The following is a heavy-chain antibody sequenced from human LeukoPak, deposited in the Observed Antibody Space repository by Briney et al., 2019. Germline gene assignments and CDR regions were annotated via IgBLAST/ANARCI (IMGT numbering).Heavy chain of an antibody. D-gene: IGHD3-22*01. J-gene: IGHJ3*02. Sequence: GASVKVSCKASGYTFTGYYMHWVRQAPGQGLEWMGRINPNSGGTNYAQKFQGRVTMTRDTSISTAYMELSRLRSDGTAVYYCAREGDYYDSSGPKGDAFDIWGQGTMVTVSS. CDR3: AREGDYYDSSGPKGDAFDI. CDR1: GYTFTGYY. CDR2: INPNSGGT. V-gene: IGHV1-2*06.